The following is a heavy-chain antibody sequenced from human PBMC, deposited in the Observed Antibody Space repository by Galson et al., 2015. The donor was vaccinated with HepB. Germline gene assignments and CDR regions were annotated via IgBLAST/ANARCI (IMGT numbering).Heavy chain of an antibody. V-gene: IGHV3-23*01. CDR3: AKDNGPGSDYYYYMDV. J-gene: IGHJ6*03. CDR2: ISGSGGTT. D-gene: IGHD2-15*01. Sequence: SLRLSCAVSGFTFSDYAMSWVRQAPGKGLEWVSAISGSGGTTYYADSVRGRFTISRDNSQNTLYLQMNSLRAEDTAVYYCAKDNGPGSDYYYYMDVWGKGTTVTVSS. CDR1: GFTFSDYA.